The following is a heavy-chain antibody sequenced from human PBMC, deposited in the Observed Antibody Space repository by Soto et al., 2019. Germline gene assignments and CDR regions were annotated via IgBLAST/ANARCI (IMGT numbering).Heavy chain of an antibody. CDR2: IKRKTDGGTT. J-gene: IGHJ6*03. V-gene: IGHV3-15*01. D-gene: IGHD3-3*01. Sequence: GGSLRLSCAASGFTFSNAWMSWVRQAPGKGLEWVGRIKRKTDGGTTDYAAPVKGRFTISRDDSKNTLYLQMNSVKTEDTAVYYCTTDFFGVVTNYYYYMDVWGKGTTVTVSS. CDR3: TTDFFGVVTNYYYYMDV. CDR1: GFTFSNAW.